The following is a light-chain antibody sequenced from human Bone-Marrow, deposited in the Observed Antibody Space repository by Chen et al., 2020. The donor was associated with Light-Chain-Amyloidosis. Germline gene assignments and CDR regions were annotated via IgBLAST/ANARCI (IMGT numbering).Light chain of an antibody. J-gene: IGKJ3*01. V-gene: IGKV1-27*01. CDR3: QKYDTAPFT. Sequence: DIQMTQSPSSLSASVGDRVTITSRASQGISNFLAWYQQKSGKSPRLLIYGASTLHSGVPSRFGGSGSGTDFSLTISRLQSEDVATYFCQKYDTAPFTFGPGTKVELK. CDR1: QGISNF. CDR2: GAS.